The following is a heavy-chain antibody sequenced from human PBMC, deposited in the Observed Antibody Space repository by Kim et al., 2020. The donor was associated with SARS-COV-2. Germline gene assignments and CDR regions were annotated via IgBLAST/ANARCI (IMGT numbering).Heavy chain of an antibody. CDR2: IWYDEDKK. V-gene: IGHV3-33*01. D-gene: IGHD2-21*02. J-gene: IGHJ4*02. Sequence: APSGFPFNAYSLPWVRQPPGKGLEWVAVIWYDEDKKYYAESVKGRFIVSRDNSNNTLYLQVNSLKAEDTAVYYCARDFTADYFDYWGQGTLAT. CDR3: ARDFTADYFDY. CDR1: GFPFNAYS.